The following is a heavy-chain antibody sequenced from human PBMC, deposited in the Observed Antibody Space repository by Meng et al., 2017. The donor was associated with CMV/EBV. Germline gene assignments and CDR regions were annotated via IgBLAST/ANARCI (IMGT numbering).Heavy chain of an antibody. Sequence: VAGGSISSGCYYWSWLRQHPGKGLEWSGYIYYSGSTYYNPSLKSRVTISVDTSKNLFSLKLSSVTAADTAVYYCARDGRYSYGLDYWGQGTLVTVSS. CDR3: ARDGRYSYGLDY. CDR1: GGSISSGCYY. V-gene: IGHV4-31*02. CDR2: IYYSGST. D-gene: IGHD5-18*01. J-gene: IGHJ4*02.